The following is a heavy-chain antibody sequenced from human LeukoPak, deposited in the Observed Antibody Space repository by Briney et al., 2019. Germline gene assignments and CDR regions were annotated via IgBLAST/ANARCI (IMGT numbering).Heavy chain of an antibody. V-gene: IGHV3-13*01. CDR3: ARGGILTGHAFDI. D-gene: IGHD3-9*01. Sequence: GGSLRLSCAASGFTFSSYDMHWVRQATGKGLEWVSAIGTAGDTYYPGSVKGRFTISRENAKNSLYLQMNSLRAGDTAVYYCARGGILTGHAFDIWGQGTMVTVSS. CDR1: GFTFSSYD. CDR2: IGTAGDT. J-gene: IGHJ3*02.